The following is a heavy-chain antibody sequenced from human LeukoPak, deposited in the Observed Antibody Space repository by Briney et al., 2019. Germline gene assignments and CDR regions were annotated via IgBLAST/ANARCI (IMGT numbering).Heavy chain of an antibody. D-gene: IGHD3-22*01. CDR2: IIPIFGTA. J-gene: IGHJ6*03. CDR1: GYTFTSYG. CDR3: ARDGYYYDSSGYYSWGYYYMDV. Sequence: GASVKVSCKASGYTFTSYGISWVRQAPGQGLEWMGGIIPIFGTANYAQKFQGRVTITADKSTSTAYMELSSLRSEDTAVYYCARDGYYYDSSGYYSWGYYYMDVWGKGTTVTVSS. V-gene: IGHV1-69*06.